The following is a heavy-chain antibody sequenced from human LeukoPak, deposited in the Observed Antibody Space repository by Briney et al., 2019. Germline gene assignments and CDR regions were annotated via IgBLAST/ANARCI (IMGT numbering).Heavy chain of an antibody. D-gene: IGHD1-26*01. CDR2: ISYDGSNK. V-gene: IGHV3-30-3*01. J-gene: IGHJ4*02. CDR1: GFTFSSYA. CDR3: ARGPYGSYYY. Sequence: GGSLRLSCAASGFTFSSYAMHWVRQAPGKGLEWVAVISYDGSNKYYADSVKGRFTISRDNSKNTLYLQMNNLRAEDTAVYYCARGPYGSYYYWGQGTLVTVSS.